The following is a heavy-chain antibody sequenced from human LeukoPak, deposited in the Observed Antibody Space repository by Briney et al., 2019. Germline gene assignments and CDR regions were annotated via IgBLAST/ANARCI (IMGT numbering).Heavy chain of an antibody. D-gene: IGHD4-17*01. CDR2: ISAFNGNT. V-gene: IGHV1-18*01. CDR3: ARDEPMSNDYGDFYFEY. Sequence: ASVKVSCKASGYTFSSYGFSWARQAPGQGLEWMGWISAFNGNTNYAQNLRGRLTMTTDTSTSTAYMELRSLRSDDTAVYYCARDEPMSNDYGDFYFEYWGQGTLVTVSS. CDR1: GYTFSSYG. J-gene: IGHJ4*02.